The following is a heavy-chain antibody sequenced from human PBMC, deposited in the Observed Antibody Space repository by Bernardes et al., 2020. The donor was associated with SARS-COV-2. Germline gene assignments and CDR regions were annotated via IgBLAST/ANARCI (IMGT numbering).Heavy chain of an antibody. CDR3: ATTTPTGQLSWFDP. V-gene: IGHV1-24*01. Sequence: ASVKVGCKVSADTLTELSMHWVRQAPGKGLEWRGGFDPEDGETIYAQKFQGRVTMTEDTSTDTAYMALSSLRSEDTAVYYWATTTPTGQLSWFDPWGQGTLVTVSS. J-gene: IGHJ5*02. D-gene: IGHD2-2*01. CDR1: ADTLTELS. CDR2: FDPEDGET.